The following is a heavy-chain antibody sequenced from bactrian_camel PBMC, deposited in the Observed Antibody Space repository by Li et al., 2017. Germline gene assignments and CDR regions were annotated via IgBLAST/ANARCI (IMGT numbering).Heavy chain of an antibody. V-gene: IGHV3-1*01. CDR2: IKAEGGGT. Sequence: VQLVESGGGLVQPGGSLRLSCAASGLIFDEYAIHWIRQAPGKGLEWVSAIKAEGGGTFYADSVKGRATISRDNAKNTLDLQMNSLKPEDTAMYYCRTAFNILGQGTQVTVS. J-gene: IGHJ4*01. CDR1: GLIFDEYA. D-gene: IGHD1*01.